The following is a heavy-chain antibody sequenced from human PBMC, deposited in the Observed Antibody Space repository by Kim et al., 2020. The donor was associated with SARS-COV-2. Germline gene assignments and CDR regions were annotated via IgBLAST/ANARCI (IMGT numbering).Heavy chain of an antibody. D-gene: IGHD1-1*01. CDR2: ISSSGSTI. J-gene: IGHJ6*02. Sequence: GGSLRLSCAASGFTFSDYYMSWIRQAPGKGLEWVSYISSSGSTIYYADSVKGRFTISRDNAKNSLYLQMNSLRAEDTAVYYCARDSLYRADQLYYYGMDVWGQGTTVTVSS. CDR3: ARDSLYRADQLYYYGMDV. V-gene: IGHV3-11*04. CDR1: GFTFSDYY.